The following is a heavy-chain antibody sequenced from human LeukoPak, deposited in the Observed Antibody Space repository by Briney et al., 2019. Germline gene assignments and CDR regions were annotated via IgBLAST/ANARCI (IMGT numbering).Heavy chain of an antibody. J-gene: IGHJ5*02. CDR1: GGTFSSYT. CDR2: IIPIYGAA. D-gene: IGHD4-23*01. CDR3: ARLGPHYGGNPDNWFDP. Sequence: GSSVRVSCKASGGTFSSYTINWVRQAPGQGLEWMGGIIPIYGAANYAQKFQGRVTITADESTSAAYMELSSLRSEDTAVYYCARLGPHYGGNPDNWFDPWGQGTLVTVSS. V-gene: IGHV1-69*01.